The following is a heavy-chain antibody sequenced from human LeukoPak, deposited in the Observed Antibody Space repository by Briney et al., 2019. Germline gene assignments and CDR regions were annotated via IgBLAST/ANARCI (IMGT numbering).Heavy chain of an antibody. V-gene: IGHV3-21*01. J-gene: IGHJ6*02. CDR2: ISSSSSYI. Sequence: GGSLRLSCAASGFTFSSYSMNWVRQAPGKGLEWVSSISSSSSYIYYADSVKGRFTISRDNAKNSLYLQMNSLRAEDTAVYYCAREHWDFDWLLYAPDYYGMDVWGQGTTVTVSS. CDR1: GFTFSSYS. D-gene: IGHD3-9*01. CDR3: AREHWDFDWLLYAPDYYGMDV.